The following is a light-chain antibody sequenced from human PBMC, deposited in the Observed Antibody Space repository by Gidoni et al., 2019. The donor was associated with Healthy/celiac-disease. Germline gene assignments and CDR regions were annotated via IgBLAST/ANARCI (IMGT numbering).Light chain of an antibody. Sequence: DIQMTQSPSTLSASVGDRVTITCRASQSIRSWLAWYQQKPGKATKLLIYDASSLESGVPSRFSGSGSGTEFTLTISSLQPDDFATYYCQQYNSYSTFGQGTKVEIK. CDR1: QSIRSW. V-gene: IGKV1-5*01. J-gene: IGKJ1*01. CDR3: QQYNSYST. CDR2: DAS.